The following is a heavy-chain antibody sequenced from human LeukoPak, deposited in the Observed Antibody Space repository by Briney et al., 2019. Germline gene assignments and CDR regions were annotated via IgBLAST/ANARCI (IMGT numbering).Heavy chain of an antibody. V-gene: IGHV4-38-2*01. Sequence: SETLSLTCAVSGDSINSGYYWGWIRQPPGKGLEWIATIYYSGSTYYNPSLKSRVSISVDTSKDQFSLNLTSVTAADTAVYFCARGLYYYDSSPTYWGQGTLVTVSS. CDR1: GDSINSGYY. D-gene: IGHD3-22*01. J-gene: IGHJ4*02. CDR2: IYYSGST. CDR3: ARGLYYYDSSPTY.